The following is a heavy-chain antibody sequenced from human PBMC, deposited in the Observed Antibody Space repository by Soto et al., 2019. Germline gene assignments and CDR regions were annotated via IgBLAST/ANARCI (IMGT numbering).Heavy chain of an antibody. CDR2: IKSKTDGGTT. Sequence: AGGSLRLSCAASGFTFSNAWMSWVRQAPGKGLEWVGRIKSKTDGGTTDYAAPVKGRFTISRDDSKNTLYLQMNSLKTEDTAVYYCTTSIAARPSSRYYYYYGMDVWGQGTTVTSP. J-gene: IGHJ6*02. V-gene: IGHV3-15*01. D-gene: IGHD6-6*01. CDR3: TTSIAARPSSRYYYYYGMDV. CDR1: GFTFSNAW.